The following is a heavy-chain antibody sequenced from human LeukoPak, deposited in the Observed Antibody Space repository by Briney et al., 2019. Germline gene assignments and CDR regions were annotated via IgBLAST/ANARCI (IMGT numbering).Heavy chain of an antibody. CDR2: IYSSGST. D-gene: IGHD2-8*01. J-gene: IGHJ1*01. Sequence: PSETLSLTCTVYGGSISSYYWSWIRQPAGKGLEWIGRIYSSGSTNYNPSLKSRVTMSVDTSKNQFSLKVTSVTAADTAVYYCARVGYASSAIYFQQWGQGTLVSVSS. CDR1: GGSISSYY. CDR3: ARVGYASSAIYFQQ. V-gene: IGHV4-4*07.